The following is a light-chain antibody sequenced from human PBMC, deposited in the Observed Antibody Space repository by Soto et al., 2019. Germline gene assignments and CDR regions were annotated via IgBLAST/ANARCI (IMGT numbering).Light chain of an antibody. V-gene: IGKV1-9*01. Sequence: DIQLTQSPSFLSASVGDRVTITCRASQGISSYLAWYQQKPGKAPKLLIYDASTLQSGVPSRFSGSGSGTEFTLTISSLQPEDFATYYCQQLNIYPPCLTFGGGTKLEIK. CDR1: QGISSY. CDR2: DAS. CDR3: QQLNIYPPCLT. J-gene: IGKJ4*01.